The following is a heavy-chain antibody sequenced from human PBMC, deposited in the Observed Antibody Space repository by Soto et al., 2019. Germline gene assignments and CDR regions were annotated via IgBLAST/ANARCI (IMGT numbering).Heavy chain of an antibody. V-gene: IGHV2-70*04. CDR3: ARIRTSGSMDV. J-gene: IGHJ6*02. CDR1: GLSLSTSGMR. Sequence: GSGPTLANPTQTLTLPGTFSGLSLSTSGMRVSWIRQPPGKALEWLARIDWDDDKFYSTSLKTRLTISKDTSKNQVVLTMTNMDPVDKATYYCARIRTSGSMDVCGQGTTVTVS. CDR2: IDWDDDK. D-gene: IGHD1-1*01.